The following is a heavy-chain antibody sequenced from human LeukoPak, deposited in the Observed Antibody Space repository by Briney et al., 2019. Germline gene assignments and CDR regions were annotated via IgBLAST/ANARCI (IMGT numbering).Heavy chain of an antibody. CDR3: AKFLPTHVVVANYYFDY. Sequence: PGGSLRLSCAASGFTFSSYAMSWVRQAPGKGLEWVSAISGSGGSTYYADSVKGRFTISRDNSKNTVYLQMNSLRAEDTAVYDCAKFLPTHVVVANYYFDYWGQGTLVIVSA. J-gene: IGHJ4*02. CDR1: GFTFSSYA. CDR2: ISGSGGST. V-gene: IGHV3-23*01. D-gene: IGHD2-21*01.